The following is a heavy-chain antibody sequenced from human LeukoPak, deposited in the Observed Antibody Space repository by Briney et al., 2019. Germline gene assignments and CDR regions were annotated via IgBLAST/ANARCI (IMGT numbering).Heavy chain of an antibody. CDR3: ARERWEVNGDAFDI. J-gene: IGHJ3*02. D-gene: IGHD1-26*01. Sequence: SETLSLTCTVSGGSISSDYWSWIRQPAGKGLEWIGRIYTSGSTNYNPSLKSRVTMSVDTSKNQFSLKLSSVTAADTAVYYCARERWEVNGDAFDIWGQGTMVTVSS. V-gene: IGHV4-4*07. CDR2: IYTSGST. CDR1: GGSISSDY.